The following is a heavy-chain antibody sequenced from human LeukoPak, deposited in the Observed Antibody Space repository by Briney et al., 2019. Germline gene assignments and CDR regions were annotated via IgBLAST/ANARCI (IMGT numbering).Heavy chain of an antibody. CDR1: GFTFSSYA. J-gene: IGHJ4*02. V-gene: IGHV3-23*01. CDR2: ISGSGGST. Sequence: GSLRLSRTASGFTFSSYAMSWVRQAPGKGLEWVSAISGSGGSTYYADSVKGRFTISRDNSKNTLYLQMNSMRAEDTAVYYCAKHLYDSSGRGYFDYWGQGTLVTVSS. D-gene: IGHD3-22*01. CDR3: AKHLYDSSGRGYFDY.